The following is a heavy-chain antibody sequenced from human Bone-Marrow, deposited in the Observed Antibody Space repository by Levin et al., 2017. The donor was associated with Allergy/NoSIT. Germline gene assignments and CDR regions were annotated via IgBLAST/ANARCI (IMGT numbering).Heavy chain of an antibody. J-gene: IGHJ4*02. CDR3: VKGQNANYARVGDY. CDR2: ISGGATTT. V-gene: IGHV3-23*01. D-gene: IGHD4/OR15-4a*01. Sequence: SGESLKISCAASGFTFSSYAMSWVRQAPGKGLEWVSAISGGATTTYYADSVKGRFTISRDNSKNTLYLQMNSLRAEDSALYYCVKGQNANYARVGDYWGQGTLVTVSS. CDR1: GFTFSSYA.